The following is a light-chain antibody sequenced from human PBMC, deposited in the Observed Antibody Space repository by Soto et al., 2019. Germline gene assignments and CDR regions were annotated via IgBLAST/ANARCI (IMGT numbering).Light chain of an antibody. CDR3: QQCGSSPWT. Sequence: EIVLTQSPATLSLSPGERVTLSCRASQSVGSYLAWYQQKLGQAPRLLIYDASNRATDIPARFSGSGSGTDFTLTISRLEPEDFAVYYCQQCGSSPWTFGQGTKVDIK. CDR2: DAS. V-gene: IGKV3-11*01. CDR1: QSVGSY. J-gene: IGKJ1*01.